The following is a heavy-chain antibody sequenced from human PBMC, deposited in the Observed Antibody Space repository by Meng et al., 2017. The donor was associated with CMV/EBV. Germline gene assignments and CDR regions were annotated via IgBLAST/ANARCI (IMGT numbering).Heavy chain of an antibody. CDR1: GFTFSSYS. CDR2: ISSSSYI. D-gene: IGHD6-19*01. Sequence: CAASGFTFSSYSMNWVRQAPGKGLEWVSSISSSSYIYYADSVKGRFTISRDNAKNSLYLQMNSLRAEDTAVYYCACSSGWSNDAFDIWGQGTMVTVSS. CDR3: ACSSGWSNDAFDI. V-gene: IGHV3-21*01. J-gene: IGHJ3*02.